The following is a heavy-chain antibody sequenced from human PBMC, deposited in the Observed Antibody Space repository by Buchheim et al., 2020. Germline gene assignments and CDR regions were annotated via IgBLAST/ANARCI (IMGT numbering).Heavy chain of an antibody. J-gene: IGHJ4*02. CDR3: AKSSFRDTAMVPPFDY. Sequence: QVQLVESGGGVVQPGRSLRLSCAASGFTFSSYGMHWVPQAPAKGLEWVAVISYDGSNKYYADSVKGRFTISRDNSKNTLYLQMNSLRAEDTAVYYCAKSSFRDTAMVPPFDYWGQGTL. V-gene: IGHV3-30*18. CDR2: ISYDGSNK. CDR1: GFTFSSYG. D-gene: IGHD5-18*01.